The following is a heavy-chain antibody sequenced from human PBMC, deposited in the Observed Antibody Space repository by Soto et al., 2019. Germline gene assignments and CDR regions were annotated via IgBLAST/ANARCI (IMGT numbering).Heavy chain of an antibody. V-gene: IGHV4-59*01. J-gene: IGHJ4*02. CDR1: GGSISSYY. CDR3: ARVRGYCSSTSCLNFDY. CDR2: IYYSGST. D-gene: IGHD2-2*01. Sequence: PSETLSLTCTVSGGSISSYYWSWIRQPPGKGLEWIGYIYYSGSTNYNPSPKSRVTISVDTSKNQFSLKLSSVTAADTAVYYCARVRGYCSSTSCLNFDYWGQGTLVTVSS.